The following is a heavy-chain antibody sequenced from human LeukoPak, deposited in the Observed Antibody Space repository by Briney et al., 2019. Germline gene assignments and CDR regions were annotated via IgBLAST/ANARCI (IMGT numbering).Heavy chain of an antibody. D-gene: IGHD1-26*01. CDR2: INAGYGNT. CDR3: ARDKWEVFDY. CDR1: GYTFTSYK. V-gene: IGHV1-3*01. J-gene: IGHJ4*02. Sequence: PGESLKISCKASGYTFTSYKMHWVRQAPGQRLEWMGWINAGYGNTQYSQKFQGRVTITRDTSASTAYMELSSLRSEDTAVYYCARDKWEVFDYWGQGTLVTVSS.